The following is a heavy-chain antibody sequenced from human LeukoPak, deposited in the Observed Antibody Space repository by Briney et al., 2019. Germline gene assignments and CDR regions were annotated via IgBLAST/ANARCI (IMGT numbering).Heavy chain of an antibody. CDR1: GFTFSSYA. CDR3: AKDDVGELNLIDN. CDR2: IINSGGTS. D-gene: IGHD3-16*01. V-gene: IGHV3-23*01. Sequence: PGGSLRLSCAASGFTFSSYAMSWVRQAPGEGLEWVSSIINSGGTSYYADSVKGRFTISRDISKNTLYLHMNSLRVEDTAVYFCAKDDVGELNLIDNWGQGTLVTVSS. J-gene: IGHJ4*02.